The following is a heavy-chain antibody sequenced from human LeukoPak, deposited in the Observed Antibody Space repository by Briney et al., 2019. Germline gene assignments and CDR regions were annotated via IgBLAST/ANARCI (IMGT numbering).Heavy chain of an antibody. J-gene: IGHJ4*02. D-gene: IGHD2-2*01. Sequence: ASVKVSCTASGYTFSNYYMHWVRQAPGQGLEWMGIINPSGDITNYAQKFQGRVTMTRDTSTSTVYMELSSLRSEDTAVYYCALLVLPATFDYWGQGTLVTVSS. V-gene: IGHV1-46*01. CDR3: ALLVLPATFDY. CDR2: INPSGDIT. CDR1: GYTFSNYY.